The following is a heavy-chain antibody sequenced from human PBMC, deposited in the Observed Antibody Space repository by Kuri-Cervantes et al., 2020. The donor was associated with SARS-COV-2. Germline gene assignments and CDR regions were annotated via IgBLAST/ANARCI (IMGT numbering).Heavy chain of an antibody. J-gene: IGHJ6*03. CDR1: GFTFSSYG. CDR2: ISYDGSNK. Sequence: GGSLRLSCAASGFTFSSYGMHWVRQAPGKGLEWVAVISYDGSNKYYADSVKGRFTISRDNSKNTLYLQMNSLRAEDTAVYYCARDGLDVAYYYYMDVWGKGTTVTVSS. V-gene: IGHV3-30*03. CDR3: ARDGLDVAYYYYMDV.